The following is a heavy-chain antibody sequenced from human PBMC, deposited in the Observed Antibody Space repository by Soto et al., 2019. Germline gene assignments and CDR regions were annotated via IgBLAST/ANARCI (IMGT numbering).Heavy chain of an antibody. V-gene: IGHV3-30-3*01. D-gene: IGHD1-26*01. CDR2: ISYDGSNN. J-gene: IGHJ4*02. Sequence: HPGGSLRLSCAASGFTFSSYAMHWVRQAPGKGLEWVAVISYDGSNNYYADSVKGRFTISRDNSKNTLYLQMNSLRAEDTAVYYCARDFGSLGATIDCWGQGTLVTVSS. CDR1: GFTFSSYA. CDR3: ARDFGSLGATIDC.